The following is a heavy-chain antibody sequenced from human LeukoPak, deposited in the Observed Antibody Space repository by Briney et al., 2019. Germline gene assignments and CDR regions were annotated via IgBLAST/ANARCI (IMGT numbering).Heavy chain of an antibody. Sequence: GGSLRLSCAASGFTLSAYWMHWVRQAPGKGLEWVSVIYSGGSTYYADSVKGRFTISRDNSKNTLYLQMNSLRAEDTAVYYCAREGILTSFDYWGQGTLVTVSS. V-gene: IGHV3-53*01. CDR3: AREGILTSFDY. CDR1: GFTLSAYW. CDR2: IYSGGST. J-gene: IGHJ4*02. D-gene: IGHD3-9*01.